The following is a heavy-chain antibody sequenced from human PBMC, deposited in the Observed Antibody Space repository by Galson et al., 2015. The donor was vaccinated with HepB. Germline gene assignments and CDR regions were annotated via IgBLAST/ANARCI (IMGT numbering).Heavy chain of an antibody. J-gene: IGHJ4*02. CDR1: GFTANSKD. Sequence: SLRLSCAASGFTANSKDMSWFRPAPGKGLEWVALLYSGSRGYYADAVKGRFTNTSDNSDNTLYLQMNSLGVEDTAVYFCAAGVVVVNTFDYWGQGALVTVSS. V-gene: IGHV3-53*01. CDR2: LYSGSRG. CDR3: AAGVVVVNTFDY. D-gene: IGHD2-21*01.